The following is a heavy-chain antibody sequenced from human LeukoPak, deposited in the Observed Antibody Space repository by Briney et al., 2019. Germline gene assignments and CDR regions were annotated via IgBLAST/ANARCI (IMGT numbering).Heavy chain of an antibody. J-gene: IGHJ6*03. Sequence: SETLSLTCTVSGGSISSYYWSWIRQPPGKGLEWIGYIYYSGSTNYNPSLKSRVTISVDTSKNQFSLKLSSVTAADTAVYYCARARGRRWLQLDYYYYYMDVWGKGTTVTVSS. CDR2: IYYSGST. V-gene: IGHV4-59*01. CDR1: GGSISSYY. CDR3: ARARGRRWLQLDYYYYYMDV. D-gene: IGHD5-24*01.